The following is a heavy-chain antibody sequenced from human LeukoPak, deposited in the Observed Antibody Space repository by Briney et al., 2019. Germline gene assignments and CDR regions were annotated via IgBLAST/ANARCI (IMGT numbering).Heavy chain of an antibody. J-gene: IGHJ4*02. CDR3: AREVARPNFFDY. Sequence: GGSLRLSCAASGFTFSNAWMSWVRQAPGKGLEWVAVTSHDETTKYYADSVKGRFTISRDNSKNTLYLQMNSLRAEDTAVYFCAREVARPNFFDYWGQGTLVTVSS. CDR1: GFTFSNAW. V-gene: IGHV3-30*03. D-gene: IGHD6-6*01. CDR2: TSHDETTK.